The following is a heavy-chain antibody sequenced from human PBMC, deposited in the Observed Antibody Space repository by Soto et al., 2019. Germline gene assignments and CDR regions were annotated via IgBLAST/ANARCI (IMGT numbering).Heavy chain of an antibody. V-gene: IGHV4-34*01. CDR2: INHSGST. J-gene: IGHJ4*02. D-gene: IGHD3-3*01. CDR1: GGYFSGYY. Sequence: SETLSLTCAVYGGYFSGYYWSWIRQPPGKGLEWIGEINHSGSTNYNPSLKSRVTISVDTSKNQFSLKLSSVTAADTAVYYCARVGAIFGVARFKYYFDYWGQGTLVTVSS. CDR3: ARVGAIFGVARFKYYFDY.